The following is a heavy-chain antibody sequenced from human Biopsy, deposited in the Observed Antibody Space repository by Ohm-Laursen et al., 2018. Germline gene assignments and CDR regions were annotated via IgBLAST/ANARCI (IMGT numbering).Heavy chain of an antibody. CDR2: IHHSGST. CDR3: ARMDCSGGSCHYYSYGMDV. Sequence: GTLSLTCTVSGVSITAYYWIWIRQPPGKGLECIGNIHHSGSTNYNPSLKSRLTISVDTSKNQFSLKLSPVTAADTAVYYCARMDCSGGSCHYYSYGMDVWGQGTTVTVSS. D-gene: IGHD2-15*01. V-gene: IGHV4-4*09. CDR1: GVSITAYY. J-gene: IGHJ6*02.